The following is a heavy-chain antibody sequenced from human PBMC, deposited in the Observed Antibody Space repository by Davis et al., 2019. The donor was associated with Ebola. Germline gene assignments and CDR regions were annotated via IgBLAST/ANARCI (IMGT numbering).Heavy chain of an antibody. J-gene: IGHJ4*02. Sequence: GESLKISCAASGFTFSAYSMHWVRQAPGKGLEWVSSISSTSTYIYYEDSLKGRFTVSRDNAKNSVYLQMNSLRAEDTAVYYCARVFGWLQGDYWGQGTLVTVSS. CDR3: ARVFGWLQGDY. CDR1: GFTFSAYS. V-gene: IGHV3-21*01. CDR2: ISSTSTYI. D-gene: IGHD5-24*01.